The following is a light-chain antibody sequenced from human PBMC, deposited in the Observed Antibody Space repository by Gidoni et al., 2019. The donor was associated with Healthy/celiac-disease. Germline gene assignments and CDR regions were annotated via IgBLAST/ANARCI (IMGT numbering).Light chain of an antibody. CDR3: QQYNNWPPWT. CDR2: DAS. CDR1: QSVSSN. Sequence: EIAMTQSPATLSVSPGESATLSCRASQSVSSNLAWYQQKPGQAPRLLIYDASTRATGIPARFSGSGSGTEFTLTISSLQSEDFAVYYCQQYNNWPPWTFGGGTKVEIK. J-gene: IGKJ1*01. V-gene: IGKV3D-15*01.